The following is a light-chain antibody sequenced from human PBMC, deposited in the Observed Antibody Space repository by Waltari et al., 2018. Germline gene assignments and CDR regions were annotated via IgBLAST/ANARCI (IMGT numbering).Light chain of an antibody. V-gene: IGKV3-11*01. CDR1: QSVRSY. CDR2: DAS. J-gene: IGKJ4*01. CDR3: QQRHDWPLN. Sequence: EILLTQSPVTLSMSQGERATLSCKAIQSVRSYLAWYQQKPGQAPRLLSYDASNRASGIPARFSGSGAGTDFTLTISNVEPVYFAVYSCQQRHDWPLNFGGGTKLEIK.